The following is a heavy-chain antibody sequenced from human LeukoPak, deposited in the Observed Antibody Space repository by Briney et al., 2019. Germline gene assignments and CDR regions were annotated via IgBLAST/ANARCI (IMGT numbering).Heavy chain of an antibody. CDR1: GYTFTGYY. CDR3: ARDLAAAGIDY. V-gene: IGHV1-2*02. CDR2: INPNSGGT. J-gene: IGHJ4*02. Sequence: ASVKVSCEASGYTFTGYYIHWVRQTPGQGLEWMGWINPNSGGTNYAQKFQGRVTMTRDTSISTAYMELCRLRSDDTAVYYCARDLAAAGIDYWGQGTLVTVSS. D-gene: IGHD6-13*01.